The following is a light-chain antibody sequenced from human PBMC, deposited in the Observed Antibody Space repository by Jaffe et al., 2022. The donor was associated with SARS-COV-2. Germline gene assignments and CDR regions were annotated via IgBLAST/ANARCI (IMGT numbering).Light chain of an antibody. Sequence: QSALTQPASVSGSPGQSITISCTGTSSDVGGYNYVSWYQQHPGKAPQLMIYDVSNRPSGVSNRFSGSKSGNTASLTISGLQAEDEADYYCSSFTGGSTLWVFGGGTKLTVL. CDR3: SSFTGGSTLWV. CDR1: SSDVGGYNY. CDR2: DVS. J-gene: IGLJ3*02. V-gene: IGLV2-14*01.